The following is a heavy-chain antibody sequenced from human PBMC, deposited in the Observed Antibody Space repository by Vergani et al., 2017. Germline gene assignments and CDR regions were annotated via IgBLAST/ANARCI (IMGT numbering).Heavy chain of an antibody. CDR1: GGTFSSYA. CDR2: IIPIFGTA. D-gene: IGHD3-22*01. CDR3: ARDRGYYYDSSGYGTDY. Sequence: QVQLVQSGAEVKKPGSLVKVSCKASGGTFSSYAISWVRQAPGQGLEWMGRIIPIFGTANYAQKFQGRVTITEDESTSTAYMELSSLRSEDTAVYYCARDRGYYYDSSGYGTDYWGQGTLVTVSS. V-gene: IGHV1-69*13. J-gene: IGHJ4*02.